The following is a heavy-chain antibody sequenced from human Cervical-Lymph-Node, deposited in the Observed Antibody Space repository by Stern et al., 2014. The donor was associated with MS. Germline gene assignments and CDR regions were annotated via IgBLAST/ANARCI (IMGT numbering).Heavy chain of an antibody. J-gene: IGHJ4*02. CDR3: ARGTRRFSSTWYRVDY. V-gene: IGHV3-33*01. D-gene: IGHD6-13*01. Sequence: VQLLESGGGVVQPGRSLRLSCAASGFIFSSYSMHWVRQAPGKGLEWVAVVWYDGTTIYYADSVKGRFTISRDNSENTLDLQMNSLRVEDTAMYFCARGTRRFSSTWYRVDYWGQGTLVTVSS. CDR2: VWYDGTTI. CDR1: GFIFSSYS.